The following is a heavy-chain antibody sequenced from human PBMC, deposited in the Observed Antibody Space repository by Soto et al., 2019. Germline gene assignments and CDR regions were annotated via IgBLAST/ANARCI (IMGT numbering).Heavy chain of an antibody. CDR1: GFTFSSYA. J-gene: IGHJ3*02. CDR3: ARVMTTVVTPAFDI. CDR2: ISSNGGST. V-gene: IGHV3-64*01. Sequence: EVQLVESGGGLVQPGGSLRLSCAASGFTFSSYAMHWVRQAPGKGLEYVSAISSNGGSTYYANSVKGRFTISRDNSKNTLYLQMGSLRAEDMAVYYCARVMTTVVTPAFDIWGQGTMVTVSS. D-gene: IGHD4-17*01.